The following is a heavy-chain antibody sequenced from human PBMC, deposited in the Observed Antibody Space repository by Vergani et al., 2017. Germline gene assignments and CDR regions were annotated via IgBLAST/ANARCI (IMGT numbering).Heavy chain of an antibody. CDR2: IYYSGST. CDR3: ARVIATYYDYGGXFDP. Sequence: QVQLQESGPGLVKPSETLSLTCTVSGGSISSYYWSWIRQPPGKGLEWIGYIYYSGSTNYNPSLKSRVTISVDTSKNQFSLKLRSVTAADTAVYYCARVIATYYDYGGXFDPWGQGTLVTVSS. CDR1: GGSISSYY. V-gene: IGHV4-59*01. D-gene: IGHD4-23*01. J-gene: IGHJ5*02.